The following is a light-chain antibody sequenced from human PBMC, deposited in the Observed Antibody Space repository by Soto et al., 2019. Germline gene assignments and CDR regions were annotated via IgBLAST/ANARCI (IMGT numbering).Light chain of an antibody. CDR3: HQYDSWT. J-gene: IGKJ1*01. V-gene: IGKV3-20*01. CDR1: QSFNSIY. Sequence: EIVLTQSPGTLSLFPGQRATLSCRASQSFNSIYLAWYQQKPGQAPRLLIYGASSRATGIPDRFSGSGSGTDFTLTISRMEPEDFAVYYCHQYDSWTFGQGTQVDIK. CDR2: GAS.